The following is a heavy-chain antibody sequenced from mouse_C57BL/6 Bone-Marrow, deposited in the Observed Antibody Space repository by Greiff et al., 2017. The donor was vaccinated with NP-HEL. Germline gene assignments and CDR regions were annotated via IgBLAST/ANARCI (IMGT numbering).Heavy chain of an antibody. CDR2: IDPENGDT. J-gene: IGHJ2*01. D-gene: IGHD1-1*01. CDR3: TTITTVVAPDY. V-gene: IGHV14-4*01. Sequence: VQLKQSGAELVRPGASVKLSCTASGFNIKDDYMHWVKQRPEQGLEWIGWIDPENGDTEYASKFQGKATITVDTSSNAAYLQLSRLTSEDTAVYYCTTITTVVAPDYWGQGTTLTVSS. CDR1: GFNIKDDY.